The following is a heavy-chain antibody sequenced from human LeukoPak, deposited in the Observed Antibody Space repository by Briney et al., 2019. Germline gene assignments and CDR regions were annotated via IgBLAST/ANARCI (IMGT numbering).Heavy chain of an antibody. D-gene: IGHD4-23*01. J-gene: IGHJ4*02. CDR3: ARDRLRWPKIDY. V-gene: IGHV4-38-2*02. CDR2: INHSGST. CDR1: GYSISSGYY. Sequence: SETLSLTCTVSGYSISSGYYWSWIRPPPGKGLEWIGEINHSGSTNYNPSLKSRVTISVDTSKNQFSLKLSSVTAADTAVYYCARDRLRWPKIDYWGQGILVTVSS.